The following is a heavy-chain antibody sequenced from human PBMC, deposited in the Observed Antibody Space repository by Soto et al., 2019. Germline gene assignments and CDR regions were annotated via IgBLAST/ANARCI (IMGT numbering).Heavy chain of an antibody. Sequence: EVRLSESGGGLVQPARSLRLSCAASEFTFSRYAMIWVRQAPGKGLEWVSTIRGSRDRTFYPDSVKGRFTVSRDNSETTLYLQMNSLRAEDTVFYCCAKDEGHASTAFDLWGQGNVVSVSS. V-gene: IGHV3-23*01. CDR1: EFTFSRYA. D-gene: IGHD2-21*02. CDR2: IRGSRDRT. CDR3: AKDEGHASTAFDL. J-gene: IGHJ4*02.